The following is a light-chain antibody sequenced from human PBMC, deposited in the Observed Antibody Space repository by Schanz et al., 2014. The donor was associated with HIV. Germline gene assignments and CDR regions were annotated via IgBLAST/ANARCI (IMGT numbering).Light chain of an antibody. V-gene: IGKV3-11*01. CDR2: GAS. J-gene: IGKJ3*01. Sequence: EIVLTQSPGTLSLSLGERATLSCRASQRVSSYLAWYHQKPGQAPRLLIYGASTRATGIPDRFSGSGSETDFTLTITRLEPEDFAVYYCQQRSNWPPIFTFGPGTKVDIK. CDR3: QQRSNWPPIFT. CDR1: QRVSSY.